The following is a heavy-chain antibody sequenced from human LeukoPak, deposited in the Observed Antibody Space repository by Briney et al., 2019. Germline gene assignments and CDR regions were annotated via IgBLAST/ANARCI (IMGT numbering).Heavy chain of an antibody. CDR2: INPNSGGT. V-gene: IGHV1-2*02. D-gene: IGHD2-2*01. CDR3: ARDRPSFGVCSSTSCPDSDAFDI. J-gene: IGHJ3*02. Sequence: ASVKVSCKASGYTFTGYYIHWVRQAPGQGLEWMGWINPNSGGTNYAQKFQGRVTMTRDTSISTAYMELSRLRSDDTAVYYCARDRPSFGVCSSTSCPDSDAFDIWGQGTMVTVSS. CDR1: GYTFTGYY.